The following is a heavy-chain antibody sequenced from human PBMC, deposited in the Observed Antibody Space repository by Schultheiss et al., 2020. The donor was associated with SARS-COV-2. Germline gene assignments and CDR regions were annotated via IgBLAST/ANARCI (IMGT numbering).Heavy chain of an antibody. CDR1: GDFFSTYY. J-gene: IGHJ4*02. Sequence: SETLSLTCAVSGDFFSTYYWSWIRQPPGKGLEWIGYIYYSGSTNYNPSLKSRVTISVDTSKNQFSLKLSSVTAADTAVYYCARAYGYNYFAFDYWGQGTLVTVSS. D-gene: IGHD5-24*01. CDR2: IYYSGST. V-gene: IGHV4-59*01. CDR3: ARAYGYNYFAFDY.